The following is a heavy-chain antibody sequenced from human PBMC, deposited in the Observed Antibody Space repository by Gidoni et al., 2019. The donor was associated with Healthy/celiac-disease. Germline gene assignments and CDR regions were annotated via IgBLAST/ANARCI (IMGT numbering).Heavy chain of an antibody. Sequence: EVQLLESGGGLVQPGGSLRLSCAASGFTLSSYAMSWVRQAPGKGLEWVSAISGSCGSTYYADSVKGRFTISRDNSKNTLYLQMNSLRAEDTAVYYCAKTTMYYYDSSGYPGDYWGQGTLVTVSS. V-gene: IGHV3-23*01. D-gene: IGHD3-22*01. CDR2: ISGSCGST. J-gene: IGHJ4*02. CDR1: GFTLSSYA. CDR3: AKTTMYYYDSSGYPGDY.